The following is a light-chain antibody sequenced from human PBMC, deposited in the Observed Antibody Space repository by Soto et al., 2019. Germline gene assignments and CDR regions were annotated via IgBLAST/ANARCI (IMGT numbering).Light chain of an antibody. CDR3: QQYGSSLFT. CDR1: QSVSSKY. J-gene: IGKJ3*01. Sequence: EIVLTQSPGTLSLSPGERATLSCRASQSVSSKYLAWYQQKHGQAPRVLIYGTSIRASGVPERFSGGGSGTDFTLTIPRLEPEDFAVYYCQQYGSSLFTFGPGTKVDFK. V-gene: IGKV3-20*01. CDR2: GTS.